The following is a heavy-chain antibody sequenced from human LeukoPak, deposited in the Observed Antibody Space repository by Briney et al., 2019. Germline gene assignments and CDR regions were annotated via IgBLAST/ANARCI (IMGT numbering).Heavy chain of an antibody. V-gene: IGHV3-74*01. D-gene: IGHD2-2*02. CDR2: INSDGSST. CDR3: ARGYCSSTSSYTSDDAFDI. J-gene: IGHJ3*02. Sequence: PGGSLRLSCAASGFTFSSYWMHWVRQAPGKGLVWVSRINSDGSSTSYADSVKGRFTISRDNAKNTLYLQMNSLRAEDTAVYYCARGYCSSTSSYTSDDAFDIWGQGTMVTVSS. CDR1: GFTFSSYW.